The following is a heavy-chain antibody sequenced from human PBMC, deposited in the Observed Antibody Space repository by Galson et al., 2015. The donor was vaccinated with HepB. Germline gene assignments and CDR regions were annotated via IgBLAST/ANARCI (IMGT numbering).Heavy chain of an antibody. Sequence: SVKVSCKASGGTFSSYTISWVRQAPGQGLEWMGRIIPILGIANYAQKFQGRVTITADKSTSTAYMELSSLRSEDTAVYYCARRLGGGYYDSSGYYDYWGQGTLVTVSS. CDR2: IIPILGIA. CDR3: ARRLGGGYYDSSGYYDY. V-gene: IGHV1-69*02. CDR1: GGTFSSYT. D-gene: IGHD3-22*01. J-gene: IGHJ4*02.